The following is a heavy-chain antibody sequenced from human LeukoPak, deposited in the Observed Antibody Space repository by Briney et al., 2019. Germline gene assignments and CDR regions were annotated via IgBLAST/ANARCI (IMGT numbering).Heavy chain of an antibody. V-gene: IGHV1-18*01. CDR2: ISIYNGDI. Sequence: GASVKVSCKASGYSFASYGISWVRQAPGQGLEWMGWISIYNGDINYARKFQGRVTMTTDISTSTAYMDLRSLRSDDTAVYHCARDLHSGWYSDDAFDIWGQGTMVTVSS. J-gene: IGHJ3*02. CDR3: ARDLHSGWYSDDAFDI. D-gene: IGHD6-19*01. CDR1: GYSFASYG.